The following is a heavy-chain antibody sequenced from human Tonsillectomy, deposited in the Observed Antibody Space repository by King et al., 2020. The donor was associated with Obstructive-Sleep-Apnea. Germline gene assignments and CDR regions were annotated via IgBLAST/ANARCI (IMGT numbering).Heavy chain of an antibody. V-gene: IGHV4-34*01. D-gene: IGHD2-15*01. J-gene: IGHJ6*02. Sequence: HVQLQQWGAGLLKPSETLSLTCAVYGGSFSGYYWSWIRQPPGKGLEWIGEINHSGSTNYNPSLKSRVTISVDTSKNQFSLTLSSVTAADTAVYYCARGWQNLDSVVVVAATPPHYYGMDVWGQGTTVTVSS. CDR1: GGSFSGYY. CDR3: ARGWQNLDSVVVVAATPPHYYGMDV. CDR2: INHSGST.